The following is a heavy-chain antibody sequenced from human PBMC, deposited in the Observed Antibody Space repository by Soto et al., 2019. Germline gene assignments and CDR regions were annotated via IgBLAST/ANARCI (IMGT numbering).Heavy chain of an antibody. V-gene: IGHV4-34*01. J-gene: IGHJ4*02. CDR1: GGSVSGYY. D-gene: IGHD6-13*01. Sequence: QVQLQEWGAGLLKPSETLSLTCAVSGGSVSGYYWSWIPQTPAKGLVWIGDMNDSGSSNYNPSLTPRVAMSIDTSATRISLYLKAVTAADTAVYFCARVGVVGQLLVLDYWGQGTLVSVSS. CDR3: ARVGVVGQLLVLDY. CDR2: MNDSGSS.